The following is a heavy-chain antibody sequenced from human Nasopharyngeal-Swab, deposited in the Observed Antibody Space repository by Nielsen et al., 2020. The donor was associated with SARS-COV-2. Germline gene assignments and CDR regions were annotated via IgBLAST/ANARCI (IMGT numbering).Heavy chain of an antibody. CDR1: GGSFSGYY. J-gene: IGHJ5*02. D-gene: IGHD2/OR15-2a*01. CDR3: ARGTIVRNWFDP. Sequence: SETLSLTCAVYGGSFSGYYWSWIRQPQVKGLEWIGEINHSGSTNYNQSPKSRVTISVDTFKNQFSLKLSSVTAADTAVYYCARGTIVRNWFDPWGQGTLVTVSS. CDR2: INHSGST. V-gene: IGHV4-34*01.